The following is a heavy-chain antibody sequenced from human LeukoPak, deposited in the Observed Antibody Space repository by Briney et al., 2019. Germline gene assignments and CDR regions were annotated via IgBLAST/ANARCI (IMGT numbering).Heavy chain of an antibody. D-gene: IGHD3-10*01. Sequence: SVKVSCKASGGTFSSYAISWVRQAPGQGLEWMGGIIPIFGTASYAQKFQGRVTITADKSTSTAYMELSSLRSEDTAVYYCAGTNYYGSGSYYNVFRSSWFDPWGQGPLVTVSS. CDR3: AGTNYYGSGSYYNVFRSSWFDP. CDR2: IIPIFGTA. V-gene: IGHV1-69*06. CDR1: GGTFSSYA. J-gene: IGHJ5*02.